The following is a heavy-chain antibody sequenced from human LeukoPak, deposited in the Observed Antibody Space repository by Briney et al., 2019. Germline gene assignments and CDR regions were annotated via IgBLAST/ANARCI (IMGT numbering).Heavy chain of an antibody. Sequence: GASVKVSCKASGYTFTSYDINWVRQAPGQGLEWMGIINPSGGSTSYAQKFQGRVTMTRDMSTSTVYMELSSLRSEDTAVYYCARAYRGGSLWYYFDYWGQGTLVTVSS. J-gene: IGHJ4*02. V-gene: IGHV1-46*01. D-gene: IGHD2-15*01. CDR2: INPSGGST. CDR1: GYTFTSYD. CDR3: ARAYRGGSLWYYFDY.